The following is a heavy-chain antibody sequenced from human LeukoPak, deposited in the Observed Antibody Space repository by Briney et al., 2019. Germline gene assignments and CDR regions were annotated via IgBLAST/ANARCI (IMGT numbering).Heavy chain of an antibody. CDR3: AKTLPLYCSSTSCSVVS. V-gene: IGHV3-30*18. J-gene: IGHJ4*02. CDR1: GFTFNSYG. Sequence: GGSLRLSCAASGFTFNSYGMHWVRQAPGKGLEWVAVISYDGSNKYYADSVKGRFTISRDNSKNTLYLQMNSLRAEDTAVYYCAKTLPLYCSSTSCSVVSWGQGTLVTVSS. D-gene: IGHD2-2*01. CDR2: ISYDGSNK.